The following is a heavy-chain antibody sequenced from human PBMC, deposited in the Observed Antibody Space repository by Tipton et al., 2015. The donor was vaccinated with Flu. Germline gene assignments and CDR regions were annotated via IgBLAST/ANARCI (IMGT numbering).Heavy chain of an antibody. V-gene: IGHV4-34*01. D-gene: IGHD3-22*01. Sequence: TLSLTCAVYGGSFSGYYWSWIRHPPGKGLEWIGEINLSGSTNYTPSPKSRFTISVDTSKNQFSLKLSSVPPADTAVYYCARADGWTKDSSGRRGFDYWGQGTLVTVSS. CDR3: ARADGWTKDSSGRRGFDY. CDR1: GGSFSGYY. CDR2: INLSGST. J-gene: IGHJ4*02.